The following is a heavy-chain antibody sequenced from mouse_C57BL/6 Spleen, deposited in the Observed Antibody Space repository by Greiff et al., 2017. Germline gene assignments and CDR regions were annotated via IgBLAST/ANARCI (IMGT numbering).Heavy chain of an antibody. CDR3: TLTGTSYYCDY. V-gene: IGHV14-4*01. J-gene: IGHJ2*01. D-gene: IGHD4-1*01. CDR2: IDPENGDT. CDR1: GFNIKDDY. Sequence: EVQLQQSGAELVRPGASVKLSCTASGFNIKDDYMHWVKQRPEQGLEWIGWIDPENGDTEYASKFQGKATITADTSSNTAYLQLSSLTSEDTAVYYCTLTGTSYYCDYWGQGTTLTVSS.